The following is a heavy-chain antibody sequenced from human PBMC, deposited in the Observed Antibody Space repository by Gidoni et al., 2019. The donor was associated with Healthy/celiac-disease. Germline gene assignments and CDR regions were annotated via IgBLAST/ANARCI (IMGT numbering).Heavy chain of an antibody. CDR2: IFSNGEK. CDR1: GFSRCDAIMG. V-gene: IGHV2-26*01. J-gene: IGHJ6*02. Sequence: HVTLKESRPELVKPTETLTLTCTVSGFSRCDAIMGVSWFRQPPGKVLEWLAHIFSNGEKSYIPSLKSSLTISKEIWKSQVVLTMTNMDPVDTATYYCVRTGNSGWTNPYYYYGMDVWGQGTTVTVSS. CDR3: VRTGNSGWTNPYYYYGMDV. D-gene: IGHD6-19*01.